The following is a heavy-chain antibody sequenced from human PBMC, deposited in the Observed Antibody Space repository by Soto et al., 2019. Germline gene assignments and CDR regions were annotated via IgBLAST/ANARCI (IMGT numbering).Heavy chain of an antibody. D-gene: IGHD2-21*02. J-gene: IGHJ4*02. Sequence: GESLKISCQGSGDTFSSYWIGWVRQMPGKGLEWMGIMFLGGSDTRYSPSFQGRVNISADKSIRTAYLQWNSLEASDTAMYYCARIRKNCGGDCYALEYSGPRTLVTVSS. CDR3: ARIRKNCGGDCYALEY. V-gene: IGHV5-51*01. CDR1: GDTFSSYW. CDR2: MFLGGSDT.